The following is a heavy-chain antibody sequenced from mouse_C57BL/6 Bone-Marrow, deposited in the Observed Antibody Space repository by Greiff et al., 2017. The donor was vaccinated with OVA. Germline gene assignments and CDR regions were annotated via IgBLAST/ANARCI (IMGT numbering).Heavy chain of an antibody. Sequence: QVQLQQPGAELVMPGASVKLSCKASGYTFTSYWMHWVKQRPGQGLEWIGEIDPSDSYTNYNQKFKGKSTLTVDKSSSTAYMQLSSLTSEDSAVYYCARTELRLRGYYAMDYWGQGTSVTVSS. D-gene: IGHD3-2*02. CDR2: IDPSDSYT. V-gene: IGHV1-69*01. J-gene: IGHJ4*01. CDR1: GYTFTSYW. CDR3: ARTELRLRGYYAMDY.